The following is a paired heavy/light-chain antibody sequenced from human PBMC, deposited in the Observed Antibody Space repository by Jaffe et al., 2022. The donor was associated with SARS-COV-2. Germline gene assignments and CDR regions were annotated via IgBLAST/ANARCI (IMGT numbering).Light chain of an antibody. V-gene: IGKV3-20*01. CDR3: QQYGSSPFT. CDR1: QSVRDSY. Sequence: EIVLTQSPGTLSLSPGERATLSCRASQSVRDSYLAWLQHKPGQAPRLLIYGASTRATGIPDRFSGSESGTDFTLTISRLEPEDFAVYYCQQYGSSPFTFGQGTKLEI. CDR2: GAS. J-gene: IGKJ2*01.
Heavy chain of an antibody. CDR3: ARGHTILTH. V-gene: IGHV3-11*06. D-gene: IGHD3-3*01. J-gene: IGHJ4*02. Sequence: QVQLVESGGVLVKPGGSLRLSCAASGFIFGDSFMSWIRQAPGRGLEWVSYISRSSTYTAYADSVKGRFTISRDDAKNSLYLQMDSLRAEDTAVYFCARGHTILTHWGQGTLVTVSS. CDR1: GFIFGDSF. CDR2: ISRSSTYT.